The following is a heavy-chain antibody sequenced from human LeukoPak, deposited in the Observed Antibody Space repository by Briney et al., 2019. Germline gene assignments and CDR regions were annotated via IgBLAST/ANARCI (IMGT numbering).Heavy chain of an antibody. CDR3: ARDILAAGLFFDY. CDR1: GFTFSSYW. Sequence: GGSLRLSCAASGFTFSSYWMSWVRQAPGKGLEWVANIKQDGTEKYYVDSVKGRFTISRDNAKNSLYLQMNSLRAEDTAVYYCARDILAAGLFFDYWGQGTLVTVSS. J-gene: IGHJ4*02. D-gene: IGHD6-13*01. CDR2: IKQDGTEK. V-gene: IGHV3-7*01.